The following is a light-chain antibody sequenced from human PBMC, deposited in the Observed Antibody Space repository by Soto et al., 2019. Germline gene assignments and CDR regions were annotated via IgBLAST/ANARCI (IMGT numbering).Light chain of an antibody. CDR1: QSVSSY. CDR3: QQRSNWPST. J-gene: IGKJ4*01. V-gene: IGKV3-11*01. CDR2: DAF. Sequence: EIVLTQSPATLSLSPGERAALSCRASQSVSSYIAWYQQKPGQAPRLLIYDAFKRATGIPARFSGSGSGTDFTLIISSLEPEDFAVYYCQQRSNWPSTFGGGTKVEVK.